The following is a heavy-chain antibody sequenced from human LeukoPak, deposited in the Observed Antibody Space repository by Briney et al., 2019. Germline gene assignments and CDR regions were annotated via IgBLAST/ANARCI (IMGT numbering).Heavy chain of an antibody. CDR3: ARRSYGSGTRPFDY. D-gene: IGHD3-10*01. CDR1: GGSISSGGYY. Sequence: PSETLSLTCTVSGGSISSGGYYWSWIRQHPGKGLEWIGYIYYSGSTYYNPSLKSRVTISVDTSKNQFSLKLSSVTVADTAVYYCARRSYGSGTRPFDYWGQGTLVTVSS. V-gene: IGHV4-31*03. CDR2: IYYSGST. J-gene: IGHJ4*02.